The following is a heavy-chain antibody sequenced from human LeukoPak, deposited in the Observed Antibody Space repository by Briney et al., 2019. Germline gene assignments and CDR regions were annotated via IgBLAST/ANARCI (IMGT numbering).Heavy chain of an antibody. D-gene: IGHD2-21*02. CDR2: ISGSGGST. J-gene: IGHJ4*02. CDR1: GFTFSRFA. V-gene: IGHV3-23*01. CDR3: ARDGPTFCGGDCYSSF. Sequence: GGSLRLSCAASGFTFSRFAMSWVRQAPGKGLEWVSGISGSGGSTYYADSVKGRFTISRDNAKNSLYLQMNSLRAEDTAVYYCARDGPTFCGGDCYSSFWGQGTLVTVSS.